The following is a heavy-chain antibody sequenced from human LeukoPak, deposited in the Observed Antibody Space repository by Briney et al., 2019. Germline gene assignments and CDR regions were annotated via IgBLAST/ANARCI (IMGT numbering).Heavy chain of an antibody. V-gene: IGHV1-69*01. CDR3: SLTGYNYYYGMDV. CDR2: IIPIFGTA. CDR1: GGTFSSYA. Sequence: SVKASCKAFGGTFSSYAISWVRQAPGQGLEWMGGIIPIFGTANYAQKFQGRVTITADESTSTAYMELSSLRSEDTAVYYCSLTGYNYYYGMDVWGQGTTVTVSS. D-gene: IGHD3-9*01. J-gene: IGHJ6*02.